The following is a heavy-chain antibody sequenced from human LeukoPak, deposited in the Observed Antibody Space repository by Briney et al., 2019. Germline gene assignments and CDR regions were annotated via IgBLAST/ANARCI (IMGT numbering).Heavy chain of an antibody. D-gene: IGHD6-19*01. CDR3: ARDSGTVAGPLFDP. CDR1: GFTFSNYA. J-gene: IGHJ5*02. Sequence: GGSLRLSCSASGFTFSNYAMHWVRQAPGKGLEWVAVIWYDGSNKYYADSVKGRFTISRDNSKNTLYLQMNSLRAEDTAVYYCARDSGTVAGPLFDPWGQGTLVTVSS. CDR2: IWYDGSNK. V-gene: IGHV3-33*08.